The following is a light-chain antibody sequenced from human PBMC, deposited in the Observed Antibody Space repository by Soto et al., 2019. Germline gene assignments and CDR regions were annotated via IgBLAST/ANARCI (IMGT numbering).Light chain of an antibody. Sequence: DLQMTQSSSSVSASVGDRVTITCRASQGTSNWVAWYQQKPGKAPKLLIYSASSLQSGVPSRFSGSGFGTDFTLTISSLQPEDFATYFCQQGYSFPLLTFGGGTKVEIK. CDR3: QQGYSFPLLT. V-gene: IGKV1-12*01. CDR1: QGTSNW. J-gene: IGKJ4*01. CDR2: SAS.